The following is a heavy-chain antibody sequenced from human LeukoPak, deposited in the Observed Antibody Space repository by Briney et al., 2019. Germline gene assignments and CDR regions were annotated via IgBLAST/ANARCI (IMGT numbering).Heavy chain of an antibody. CDR1: GFTFSSYW. Sequence: GGSLRLSCAASGFTFSSYWMSWVRQAPGKGLEWVANIKQDGSEKYYVDSVKGRFTISRDNAKNSLYLQMNSLRAEDAAVHYCARDLGSWLGELFGTWSAFDIWGQGTMVTVSS. V-gene: IGHV3-7*01. CDR3: ARDLGSWLGELFGTWSAFDI. D-gene: IGHD3-10*01. CDR2: IKQDGSEK. J-gene: IGHJ3*02.